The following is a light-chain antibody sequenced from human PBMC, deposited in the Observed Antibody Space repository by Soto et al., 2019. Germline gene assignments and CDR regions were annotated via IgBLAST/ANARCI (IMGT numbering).Light chain of an antibody. J-gene: IGKJ3*01. CDR1: QNIVNN. V-gene: IGKV3-15*01. Sequence: EIVMTQSPATLSVSPGERVTLSCRASQNIVNNLAWYQQKPGQGPWLLIYGASTRATGVPARFSGSGSGTEFTLTISSLQSEDFALYYCQQYYSWPLTFGPGTKLDGK. CDR3: QQYYSWPLT. CDR2: GAS.